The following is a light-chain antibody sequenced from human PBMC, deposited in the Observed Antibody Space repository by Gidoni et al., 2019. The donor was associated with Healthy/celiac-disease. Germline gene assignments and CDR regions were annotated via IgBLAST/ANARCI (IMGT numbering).Light chain of an antibody. V-gene: IGLV1-40*01. CDR2: TNN. Sequence: QSVLTQPPSVSGPPGQRVTISCTGSSSNIGAGNDVPLYQQFPGTAPKLLIYTNNNRPSGVPERFSGSKSGTSGSLAITGLQAEDEADYYCQSYDTSLTGSKVFGGGTKLTGL. CDR3: QSYDTSLTGSKV. CDR1: SSNIGAGND. J-gene: IGLJ3*02.